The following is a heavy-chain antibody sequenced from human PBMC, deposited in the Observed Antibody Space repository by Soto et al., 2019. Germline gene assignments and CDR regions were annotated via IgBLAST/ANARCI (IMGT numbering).Heavy chain of an antibody. Sequence: GASVKVSCKASGGTFSSYAVSWVRQAPGQGLEWMGGIIPIFGTANYAQKFQGRVTITADKSTSTAYMELSSLRSEDTAVYYCASRYSSGWYEGMDVWGQGTTVTSP. J-gene: IGHJ6*02. CDR2: IIPIFGTA. CDR1: GGTFSSYA. CDR3: ASRYSSGWYEGMDV. D-gene: IGHD6-19*01. V-gene: IGHV1-69*06.